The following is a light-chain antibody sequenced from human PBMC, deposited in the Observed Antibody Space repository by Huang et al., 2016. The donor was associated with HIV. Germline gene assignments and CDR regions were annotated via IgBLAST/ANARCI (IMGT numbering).Light chain of an antibody. CDR1: QSVSSY. J-gene: IGKJ4*01. Sequence: EIVLTQSPATLSLSPGEKATLSCRASQSVSSYLAWYQQRPGQAPRLLIFDASNSATGIPARFSGSVSGTDFTLTISSLEPEDFAVYDCQRRSNWPPLTFGGGTKVEIK. CDR2: DAS. V-gene: IGKV3-11*01. CDR3: QRRSNWPPLT.